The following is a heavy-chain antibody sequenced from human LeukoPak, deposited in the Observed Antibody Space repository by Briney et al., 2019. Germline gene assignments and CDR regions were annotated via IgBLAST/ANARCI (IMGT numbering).Heavy chain of an antibody. Sequence: ASVKVSCKASGGTFSTFALSWVRQAPGQGPDRMGGIIPILGTANYAQKFQGRVTITADESTSTAYMELSSLTSEDTAVYYCATSPTGYSPGYWGQGTLVTVSS. CDR3: ATSPTGYSPGY. V-gene: IGHV1-69*13. CDR1: GGTFSTFA. D-gene: IGHD4-23*01. J-gene: IGHJ4*02. CDR2: IIPILGTA.